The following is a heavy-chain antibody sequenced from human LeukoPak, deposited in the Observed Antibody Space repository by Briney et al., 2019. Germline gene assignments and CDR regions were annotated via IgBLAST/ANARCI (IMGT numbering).Heavy chain of an antibody. CDR2: INHSGST. J-gene: IGHJ4*02. Sequence: SETLSLTCAVYGGSFSGYYWSWIRQPPGKGLEWIAEINHSGSTNYNPSPKKRVTISVDTSKNQFSLKLSSVTAADTAVYYCARARYYYGSGSYRYFDYWGQGTLVTVSS. V-gene: IGHV4-34*01. D-gene: IGHD3-10*01. CDR1: GGSFSGYY. CDR3: ARARYYYGSGSYRYFDY.